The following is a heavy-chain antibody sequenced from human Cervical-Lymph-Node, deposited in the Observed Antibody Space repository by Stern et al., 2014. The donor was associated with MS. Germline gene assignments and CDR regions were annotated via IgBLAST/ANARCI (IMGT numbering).Heavy chain of an antibody. CDR1: GYSFNIYW. CDR3: ARRGMDV. CDR2: IYPDDSDT. V-gene: IGHV5-51*01. J-gene: IGHJ6*02. Sequence: MQLVQSGAEVKKPGESLTISCKGFGYSFNIYWIAWVRQRPGKGLEWMGSIYPDDSDTGYRPSFQGQVTFSVAKSIPTAYLQWSSLKPSDTATYFCARRGMDVWGQGTSVTVSS.